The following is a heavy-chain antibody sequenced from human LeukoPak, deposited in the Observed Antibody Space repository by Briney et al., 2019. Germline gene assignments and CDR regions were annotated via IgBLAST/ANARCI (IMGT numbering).Heavy chain of an antibody. D-gene: IGHD3-22*01. CDR1: GGSISSSSYY. CDR3: ARDLSYYYDSSGSAGWFDP. Sequence: SETLSLTCTVSGGSISSSSYYWGWIRQPPGKGLEWIGSIYYSGSTYYNPSLKSRVTISVDTSKNQFSLKLSSVTAADTAVYYCARDLSYYYDSSGSAGWFDPWGQGTLVTVSS. J-gene: IGHJ5*02. CDR2: IYYSGST. V-gene: IGHV4-39*07.